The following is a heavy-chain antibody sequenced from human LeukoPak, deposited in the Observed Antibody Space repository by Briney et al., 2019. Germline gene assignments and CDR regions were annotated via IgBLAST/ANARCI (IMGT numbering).Heavy chain of an antibody. CDR3: ARDVIRDYDILTGYPDDAFDI. V-gene: IGHV4-61*02. CDR1: GGSISSGSYY. D-gene: IGHD3-9*01. J-gene: IGHJ3*02. CDR2: IYTSGST. Sequence: SQTLSLTCTVSGGSISSGSYYWSWIRQPAGKGLEWIGRIYTSGSTNYNPFLKSRVTISVDTSKNQFSLKLSSVTAADTAVFYCARDVIRDYDILTGYPDDAFDIWGQGTMVTVSS.